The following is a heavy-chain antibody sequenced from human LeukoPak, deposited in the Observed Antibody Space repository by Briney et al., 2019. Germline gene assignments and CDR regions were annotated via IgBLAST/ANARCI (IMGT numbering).Heavy chain of an antibody. V-gene: IGHV3-49*04. Sequence: GESLRLSCTASGFTFGDYVMNWVRQAPGKGLEWVGFIRSKAYGGTTEYAASVKGRFTISRDDSKSIAYLQINILKTEDTAVYYCSRGYYYGSGTPVWFDPWGQGTLVTVSS. CDR2: IRSKAYGGTT. D-gene: IGHD3-10*01. J-gene: IGHJ5*02. CDR1: GFTFGDYV. CDR3: SRGYYYGSGTPVWFDP.